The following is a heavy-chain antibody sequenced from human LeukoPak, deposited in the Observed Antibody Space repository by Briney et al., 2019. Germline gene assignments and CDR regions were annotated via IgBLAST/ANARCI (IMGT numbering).Heavy chain of an antibody. J-gene: IGHJ4*02. CDR1: GYTFTSYD. CDR3: ARVRGDYFDYYGSGSYDY. Sequence: ASVKVSCKASGYTFTSYDINWVRQATGQGLEWMGWMNPNSGNTGYAQKFQGRVTMTRNTSISTAYMELSSLRSEDTAVYYCARVRGDYFDYYGSGSYDYRGQGTLVTVSS. D-gene: IGHD3-10*01. CDR2: MNPNSGNT. V-gene: IGHV1-8*01.